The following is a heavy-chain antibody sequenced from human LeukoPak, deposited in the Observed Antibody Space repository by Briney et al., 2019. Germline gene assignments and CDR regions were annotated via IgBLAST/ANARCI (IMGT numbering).Heavy chain of an antibody. CDR3: ARENSGSYREFDY. Sequence: SETLSLTCTVSGGSISSYYWSWIRQPAGKGLGWIGRIYTSGSTNYNASLKSRVSMSVDTSKNQFPLKLSSVAAADTAVFYCARENSGSYREFDYWGQGTLVTVSS. V-gene: IGHV4-4*07. CDR1: GGSISSYY. CDR2: IYTSGST. J-gene: IGHJ4*02. D-gene: IGHD1-26*01.